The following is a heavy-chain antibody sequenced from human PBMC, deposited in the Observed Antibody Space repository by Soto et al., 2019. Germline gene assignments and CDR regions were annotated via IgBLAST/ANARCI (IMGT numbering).Heavy chain of an antibody. CDR2: ISGSGGST. D-gene: IGHD6-13*01. CDR1: GFTFSSYA. Sequence: GGSLRLSCAASGFTFSSYAMSWVRQAPGKGLEWVSAISGSGGSTYYADSVKGRFTISRDNSKNTLYLQMNSLRAEDTAVYYCAKDRLLYSSSYYYYGMDVWGQGTTVTVSS. J-gene: IGHJ6*02. CDR3: AKDRLLYSSSYYYYGMDV. V-gene: IGHV3-23*01.